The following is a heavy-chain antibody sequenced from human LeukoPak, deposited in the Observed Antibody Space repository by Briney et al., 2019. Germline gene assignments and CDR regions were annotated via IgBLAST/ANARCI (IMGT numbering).Heavy chain of an antibody. Sequence: PSETLSLTCTVSGGSISNDYWSWIRQPAGKGLEWIGRIYTSGSTNYNPSLKSRVTMSVDTSKSQFSLNMSSVTAADTAVYYCARERNGDHTDYWGQGTLVTVSS. CDR2: IYTSGST. CDR1: GGSISNDY. D-gene: IGHD2-21*02. CDR3: ARERNGDHTDY. V-gene: IGHV4-4*07. J-gene: IGHJ4*02.